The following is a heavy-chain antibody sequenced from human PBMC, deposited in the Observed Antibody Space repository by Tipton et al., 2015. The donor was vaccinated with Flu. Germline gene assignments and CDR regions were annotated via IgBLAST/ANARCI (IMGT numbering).Heavy chain of an antibody. CDR3: ARDRNDYYASGGLVFRFDIDY. V-gene: IGHV3-33*01. J-gene: IGHJ4*01. CDR1: GFTFSSYG. Sequence: QLVQSGGGVVQPGRSLRLSCAASGFTFSSYGMHWVRQAPGKGLEWVAVIWYDVSNKYYADSVKGLFTISRDNSKNTLYLQMNSLRDEDTAVYYCARDRNDYYASGGLVFRFDIDYWGQGTLVTVSS. D-gene: IGHD3-22*01. CDR2: IWYDVSNK.